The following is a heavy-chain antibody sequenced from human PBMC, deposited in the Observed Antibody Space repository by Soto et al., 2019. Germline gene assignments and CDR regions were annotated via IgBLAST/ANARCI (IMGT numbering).Heavy chain of an antibody. Sequence: PGESLKISCKGSGYSFTSYWIGWVRQMPGKGLEWMGIIYPGDSDTRYSPSFQGQVTISADKSISTAYLQWSSLKASDPAMSRCAITRRIAAAGTTPPNYYCGMDVWGPGTTVTVSS. CDR2: IYPGDSDT. D-gene: IGHD6-13*01. V-gene: IGHV5-51*01. CDR1: GYSFTSYW. CDR3: AITRRIAAAGTTPPNYYCGMDV. J-gene: IGHJ6*02.